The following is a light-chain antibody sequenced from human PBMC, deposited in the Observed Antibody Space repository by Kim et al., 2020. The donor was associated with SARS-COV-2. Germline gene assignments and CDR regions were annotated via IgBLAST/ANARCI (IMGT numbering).Light chain of an antibody. CDR2: LEGTGSY. CDR1: IGHRSYI. Sequence: QPVLTQSPSASASPGSTVRLTCTLSIGHRSYIVAWHQQEIGKAPRFLMKLEGTGSYKRGSGVPDRFSGSSSGADRYLIIASVQSEDEADYYCETWDGNQWVFGGGTKLTVL. V-gene: IGLV4-60*03. CDR3: ETWDGNQWV. J-gene: IGLJ3*02.